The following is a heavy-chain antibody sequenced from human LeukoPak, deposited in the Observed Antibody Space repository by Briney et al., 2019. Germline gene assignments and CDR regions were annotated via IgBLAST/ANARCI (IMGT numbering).Heavy chain of an antibody. CDR2: ISGSGDST. CDR3: AKVWSKTVAGHFDY. Sequence: PGGSLRLSCAASGFTFSNYAMSWVRQAPGKGLEWVCGISGSGDSTYFADSVKGRFTISRDNSKNTLYVEMNSLRAEDTAIYYCAKVWSKTVAGHFDYWGQGTLLTVSS. D-gene: IGHD6-13*01. CDR1: GFTFSNYA. V-gene: IGHV3-23*01. J-gene: IGHJ4*02.